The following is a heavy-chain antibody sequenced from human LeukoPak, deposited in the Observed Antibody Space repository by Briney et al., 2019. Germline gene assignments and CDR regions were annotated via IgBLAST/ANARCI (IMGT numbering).Heavy chain of an antibody. CDR2: INPNSGGT. V-gene: IGHV1-2*02. D-gene: IGHD6-6*01. CDR3: ARVRRDIAARPDVGYFDY. J-gene: IGHJ4*02. CDR1: GYTFTGYY. Sequence: ASVKVSCKASGYTFTGYYMHWVRQAPGQGLEWMGWINPNSGGTNYAQKFQGRVTMTRDTSISTAYMELSRLRSDDTAVYYCARVRRDIAARPDVGYFDYWGQGTLVTVSS.